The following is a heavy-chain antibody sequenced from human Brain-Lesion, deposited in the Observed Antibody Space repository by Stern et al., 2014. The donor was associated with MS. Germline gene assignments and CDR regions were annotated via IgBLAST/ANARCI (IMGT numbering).Heavy chain of an antibody. D-gene: IGHD2-2*01. CDR2: IFNSGST. J-gene: IGHJ6*02. CDR3: ARGRVVPGFQYYATDV. V-gene: IGHV4-61*02. Sequence: QLQLQESGPGLVKPSQTLSLSCTVSGGSISSGGYYWSWIRQPAGKGLEWIGRIFNSGSTSYNPSPKSRGPILINTSKNQFSLKMNSMTAADTAVYYCARGRVVPGFQYYATDVWGQGTTVIVSS. CDR1: GGSISSGGYY.